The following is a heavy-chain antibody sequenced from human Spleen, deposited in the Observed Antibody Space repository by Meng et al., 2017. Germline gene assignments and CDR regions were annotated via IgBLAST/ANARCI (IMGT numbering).Heavy chain of an antibody. CDR3: VLWFLFHFDY. CDR1: GFAFSSYV. J-gene: IGHJ4*02. CDR2: ISGSGDNT. V-gene: IGHV3-23*01. Sequence: GESLKISCAASGFAFSSYVMSWVRQAPGKGLEWVSGISGSGDNTHYSDSVKGRFTISRDNSKNTLFLQMNSLRAEDTAVYYCVLWFLFHFDYWGQGTLVTVSS. D-gene: IGHD3-3*01.